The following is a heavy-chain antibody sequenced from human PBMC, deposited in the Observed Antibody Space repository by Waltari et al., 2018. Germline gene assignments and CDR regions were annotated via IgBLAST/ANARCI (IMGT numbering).Heavy chain of an antibody. CDR3: ASAFQYSGSCPFDY. CDR1: GGSISSGDYY. Sequence: QVQLQESGPGLVKPSQTLSLTCTVSGGSISSGDYYWSWIRQPPGKGLEWIGYIYDSVSTYYNPSLKSRVTISVDTSKNQFSLKLSSVTAADTAVYYCASAFQYSGSCPFDYWGQGTLVTVSS. D-gene: IGHD1-26*01. CDR2: IYDSVST. J-gene: IGHJ4*02. V-gene: IGHV4-30-4*08.